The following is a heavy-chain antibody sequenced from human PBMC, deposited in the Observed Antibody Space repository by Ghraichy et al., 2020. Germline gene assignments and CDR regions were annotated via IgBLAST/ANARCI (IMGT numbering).Heavy chain of an antibody. D-gene: IGHD5-24*01. V-gene: IGHV3-30*03. Sequence: GGSLRLSCAASGFTFSSYGMHWVRQAPGKGLEWVAVISYDGSNKYYADSVKGRFTISRDNSKNTLYLQMNSLRAEDTAVYYCARESERYHFDYWGQGTLVTVSS. CDR1: GFTFSSYG. CDR3: ARESERYHFDY. J-gene: IGHJ4*02. CDR2: ISYDGSNK.